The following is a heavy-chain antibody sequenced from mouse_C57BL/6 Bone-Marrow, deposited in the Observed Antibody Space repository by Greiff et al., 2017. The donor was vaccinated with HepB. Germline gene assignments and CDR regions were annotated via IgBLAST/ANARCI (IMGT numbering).Heavy chain of an antibody. CDR1: GYTFPSYG. D-gene: IGHD2-3*01. V-gene: IGHV1-81*01. Sequence: QVQLKESGAELARPGASVKLSCKASGYTFPSYGISWVKQRTGQGLEWIGEIYPRSGNTYYNEKFKGKATLTADKSSSTAYMELRSLTSEDSAVYFCARRDGYYVAWFAYWGQGTLVTVSA. CDR3: ARRDGYYVAWFAY. CDR2: IYPRSGNT. J-gene: IGHJ3*01.